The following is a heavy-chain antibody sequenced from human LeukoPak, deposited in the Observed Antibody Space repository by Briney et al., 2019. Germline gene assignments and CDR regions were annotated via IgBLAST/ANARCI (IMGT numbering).Heavy chain of an antibody. J-gene: IGHJ4*02. D-gene: IGHD5-12*01. CDR1: GGSISSYY. Sequence: SETLSLTCTVSGGSISSYYWSWIRQPPGKGLEWIGYIYYSGSTNYNPSLKSRVTISVDTSKDQFSLKLSSVTAADTAMYYCARVSGYDWESFYDYWGQGSLVTVSS. V-gene: IGHV4-59*01. CDR2: IYYSGST. CDR3: ARVSGYDWESFYDY.